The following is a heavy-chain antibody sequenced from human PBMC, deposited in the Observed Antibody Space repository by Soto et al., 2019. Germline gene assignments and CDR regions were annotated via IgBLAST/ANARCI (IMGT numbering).Heavy chain of an antibody. J-gene: IGHJ3*02. V-gene: IGHV4-39*01. Sequence: SETLSLTCTVSGDSSSNKNYYWGWIRQSPGKGLEWLGDIYFTGNTYYNPSLKGRVTIFLDTSKNSFSLNLTSVTATDAAIYYCARHWPPGSDAFDIWGQGTMVTVSS. D-gene: IGHD2-15*01. CDR1: GDSSSNKNYY. CDR3: ARHWPPGSDAFDI. CDR2: IYFTGNT.